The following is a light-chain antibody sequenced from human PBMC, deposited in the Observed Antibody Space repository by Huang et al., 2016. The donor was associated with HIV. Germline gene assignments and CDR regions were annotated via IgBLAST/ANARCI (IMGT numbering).Light chain of an antibody. V-gene: IGKV1-39*01. Sequence: DTQMTQSPSSLSASVGDRVTITCRASQSISSYLHWYQHKPGEAPKLLSYGASSLESGVPSRFSGSGSGTDFTLTISDLQPEDFASYYCQQSYSTPYTFGQGTKLEI. CDR2: GAS. CDR3: QQSYSTPYT. CDR1: QSISSY. J-gene: IGKJ2*01.